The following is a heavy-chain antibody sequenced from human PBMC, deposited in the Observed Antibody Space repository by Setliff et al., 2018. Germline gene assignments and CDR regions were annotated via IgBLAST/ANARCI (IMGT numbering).Heavy chain of an antibody. J-gene: IGHJ4*02. CDR3: ARDRDSIGYPYYFDY. CDR1: GYTFTGYY. D-gene: IGHD3-22*01. V-gene: IGHV1-2*04. CDR2: INPNSGGT. Sequence: ASVKVSCKASGYTFTGYYMHWVRQAPGQGLEWMGWINPNSGGTNYAQKFQGWVTMTRDTSISTAYMELSRLRSDDTAVYYCARDRDSIGYPYYFDYWGQGTLVTVSS.